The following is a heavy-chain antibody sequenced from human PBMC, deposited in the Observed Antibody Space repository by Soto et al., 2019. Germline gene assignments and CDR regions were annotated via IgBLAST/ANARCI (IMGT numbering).Heavy chain of an antibody. J-gene: IGHJ5*02. D-gene: IGHD4-17*01. CDR2: IFYSGTT. V-gene: IGHV4-31*03. CDR3: ARVPPYDYGANSGWLDP. CDR1: GDSISRGGYY. Sequence: QVQLQESGPGLLKPSQTLSLTCTVSGDSISRGGYYWSWIRQHPGKGLEWIGYIFYSGTTYYNPSLKGRMSISVDTSENHFSLSLTSVTGADTAVYYCARVPPYDYGANSGWLDPWGQGTLVTVSS.